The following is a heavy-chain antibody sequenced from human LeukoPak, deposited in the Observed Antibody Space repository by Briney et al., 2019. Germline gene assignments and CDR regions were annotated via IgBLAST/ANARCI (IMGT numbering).Heavy chain of an antibody. CDR2: INPSGGST. V-gene: IGHV1-46*01. CDR3: ARVHHYYYYMDV. CDR1: GYTFTGYY. Sequence: ASVKVSCRASGYTFTGYYMHWVRQAPGQGLEWMGIINPSGGSTSYAQKFQGRVTMTRDTSTSTVYMELSSLRSEDTAVYYCARVHHYYYYMDVWGKGTTVTISS. J-gene: IGHJ6*03.